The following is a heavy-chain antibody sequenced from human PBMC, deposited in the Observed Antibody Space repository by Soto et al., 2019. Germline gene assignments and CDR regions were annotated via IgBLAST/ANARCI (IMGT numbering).Heavy chain of an antibody. CDR3: ARGVYGSGNYYTGPSAFDI. J-gene: IGHJ3*02. CDR2: INAGNGNT. CDR1: GYTLSSFG. D-gene: IGHD3-10*01. V-gene: IGHV1-3*01. Sequence: QAQLVQSGAEVKKPGASVKVSCKASGYTLSSFGIHWVRQAPGQRLEWMGWINAGNGNTKYSQKLQGRVTFSRDTSANTAYMELTSLTSEDTAVYYCARGVYGSGNYYTGPSAFDIWGQGTLVIVSS.